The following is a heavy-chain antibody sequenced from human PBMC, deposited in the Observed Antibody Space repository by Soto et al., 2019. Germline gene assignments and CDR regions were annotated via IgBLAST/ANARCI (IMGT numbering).Heavy chain of an antibody. CDR3: ANLRIAVAGHYYYYGMDV. J-gene: IGHJ6*02. CDR2: INSDGSST. Sequence: HPGGSLRLSCAASGFTFSSYWMHWVRQAPGKGLVWVSRINSDGSSTSYADSVKGRFTISRDNAKNTLYLQMNSLRAEDTAVYYCANLRIAVAGHYYYYGMDVWGQGTTVTAP. CDR1: GFTFSSYW. V-gene: IGHV3-74*01. D-gene: IGHD6-19*01.